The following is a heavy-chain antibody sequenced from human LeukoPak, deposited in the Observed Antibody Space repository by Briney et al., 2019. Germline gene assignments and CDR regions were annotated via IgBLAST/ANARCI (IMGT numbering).Heavy chain of an antibody. CDR2: IYYSGST. Sequence: SETLSLTCSVSGDSISSYYWSWIRQPPGRGLGWIGYIYYSGSTNYNPSLKSRVTISVDTSKNQFSLKLSSVTAADTAVYYCARVGGTNYYYYGMDIWGQGTTVTVSS. CDR1: GDSISSYY. V-gene: IGHV4-59*01. CDR3: ARVGGTNYYYYGMDI. J-gene: IGHJ6*02. D-gene: IGHD4-23*01.